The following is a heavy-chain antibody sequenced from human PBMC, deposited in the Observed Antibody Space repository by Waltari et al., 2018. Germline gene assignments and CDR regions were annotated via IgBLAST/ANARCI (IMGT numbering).Heavy chain of an antibody. CDR1: GFTFSRYA. D-gene: IGHD3-3*01. V-gene: IGHV3-23*01. J-gene: IGHJ6*04. CDR3: AKRIWSGSGPLDV. CDR2: ISGSGGST. Sequence: EVQLLESGGGLVQPGGSLRLSCAASGFTFSRYAMSWVRRAPGKGLEWVSAISGSGGSTYYADSVKGRFTISRDNSKNTLYLQMNSLRAEDTAVYYCAKRIWSGSGPLDVWGKGTTVTISS.